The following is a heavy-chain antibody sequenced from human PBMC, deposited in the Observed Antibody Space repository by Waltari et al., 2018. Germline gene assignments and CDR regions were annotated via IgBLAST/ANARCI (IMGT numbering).Heavy chain of an antibody. D-gene: IGHD2-2*01. CDR3: ARDPAGDGFYYFDY. V-gene: IGHV1-2*06. Sequence: QVQLVQSGAEVKTPGASVKVSCKAYGYSFTGYYIHWVRQAPGQGLEWMGRVITNMGDTNYTQKFQGRVTLTRDTSTSTGYMQLSGLRSDDTALYYCARDPAGDGFYYFDYWGQGSLVTVSS. CDR1: GYSFTGYY. CDR2: VITNMGDT. J-gene: IGHJ4*02.